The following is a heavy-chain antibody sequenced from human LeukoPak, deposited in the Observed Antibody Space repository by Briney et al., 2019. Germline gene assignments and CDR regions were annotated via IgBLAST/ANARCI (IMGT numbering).Heavy chain of an antibody. J-gene: IGHJ4*02. CDR3: AKGGRLGYFDY. CDR2: ISAYNGNT. Sequence: ASVKVSCKASGYTFTSYGISWVRQAPGQGLEWMGWISAYNGNTNYAQKLQGRVTMTRDTSTSTVYMELSSLRSEDTAVYYCAKGGRLGYFDYWGQGSLVTVSS. CDR1: GYTFTSYG. D-gene: IGHD6-13*01. V-gene: IGHV1-18*01.